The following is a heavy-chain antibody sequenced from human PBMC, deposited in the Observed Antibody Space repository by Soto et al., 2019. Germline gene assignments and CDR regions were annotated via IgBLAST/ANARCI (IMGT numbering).Heavy chain of an antibody. CDR1: GFIFSSFW. J-gene: IGHJ6*02. CDR2: INGDGASL. CDR3: AREGSLGLDV. Sequence: EVRLEEAGGGFVQPGGSLRVSCSGSGFIFSSFWMHWVRQGHGNGLERVSRINGDGASLAYADSVKGRFSISRDNVKNTLHLQMNSLGADGTAVYFCAREGSLGLDVWGRGTTVTVSS. V-gene: IGHV3-74*03. D-gene: IGHD3-10*01.